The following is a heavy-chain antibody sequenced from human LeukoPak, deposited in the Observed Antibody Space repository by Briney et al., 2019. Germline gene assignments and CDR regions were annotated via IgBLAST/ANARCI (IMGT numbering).Heavy chain of an antibody. CDR3: ARGILTDYYFDL. CDR2: INHSGST. CDR1: GGSFSGYY. Sequence: SSETLSLTRAVYGGSFSGYYWSWIRQPPGKGLEWIGEINHSGSTNYNPSLKSRVTISVDTSKNQFSLKLSSVTAADTAVYYCARGILTDYYFDLWGRGTLVTVSS. D-gene: IGHD4-17*01. V-gene: IGHV4-34*01. J-gene: IGHJ2*01.